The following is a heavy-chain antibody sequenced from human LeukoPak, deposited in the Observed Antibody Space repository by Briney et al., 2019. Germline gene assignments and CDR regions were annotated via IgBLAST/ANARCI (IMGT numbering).Heavy chain of an antibody. J-gene: IGHJ4*02. CDR3: ARDRYYYDSSGYSFDY. Sequence: SETLSLTCTVSGGSISSGGYYWSWIRQPPGKGLEWIGEINHSGSTNYNPSLKSRVTISVDTSKNQFSLKLSSVTAADTAVYYCARDRYYYDSSGYSFDYWGQGTLVTVSS. CDR1: GGSISSGGYY. D-gene: IGHD3-22*01. V-gene: IGHV4-39*07. CDR2: INHSGST.